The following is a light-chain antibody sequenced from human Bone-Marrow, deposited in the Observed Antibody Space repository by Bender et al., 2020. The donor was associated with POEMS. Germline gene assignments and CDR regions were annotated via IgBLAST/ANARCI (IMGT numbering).Light chain of an antibody. Sequence: QSALTQPASVSGSPGQSITIPCAGSSSDIGTYDLVSWYQQYPGKAPKLIIYEVTKRPSGVSNRFSGSKSGNTASLTISRVQVEDEADYFCCSYAGSSRYVFGTGTKVTVL. CDR3: CSYAGSSRYV. V-gene: IGLV2-23*02. J-gene: IGLJ1*01. CDR2: EVT. CDR1: SSDIGTYDL.